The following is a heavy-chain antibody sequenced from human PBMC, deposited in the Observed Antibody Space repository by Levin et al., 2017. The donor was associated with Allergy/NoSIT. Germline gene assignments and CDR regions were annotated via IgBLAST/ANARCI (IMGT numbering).Heavy chain of an antibody. CDR1: GFTFSSSW. CDR3: ARRTGTAATSYYFDY. CDR2: ISSDGSDT. J-gene: IGHJ4*02. V-gene: IGHV3-74*01. D-gene: IGHD6-25*01. Sequence: ETLSLTCVASGFTFSSSWMHWVRQVPGKGLVWVSLISSDGSDTRYADSVKGRFTISRDNAKNTVYLQMNSLRAEDAAVYYCARRTGTAATSYYFDYWGQGTLVTVSS.